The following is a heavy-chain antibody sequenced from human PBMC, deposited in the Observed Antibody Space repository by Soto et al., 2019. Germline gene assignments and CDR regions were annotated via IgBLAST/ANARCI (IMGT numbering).Heavy chain of an antibody. J-gene: IGHJ6*03. Sequence: PGESLKISCKGSGYSFTSYWIGWVRQMPGKGLEWMGIIYPGDSDTRYSPSFQGQVTISADKSISTAYLQWSSLKASDTAMYYCARQGRLFGERGLYYYYYYMDVWGKGTTVTVSS. D-gene: IGHD3-10*02. V-gene: IGHV5-51*01. CDR1: GYSFTSYW. CDR2: IYPGDSDT. CDR3: ARQGRLFGERGLYYYYYYMDV.